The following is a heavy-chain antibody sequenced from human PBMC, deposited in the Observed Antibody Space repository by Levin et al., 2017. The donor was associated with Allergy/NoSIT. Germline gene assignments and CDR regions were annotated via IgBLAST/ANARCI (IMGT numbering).Heavy chain of an antibody. V-gene: IGHV3-49*04. Sequence: GGSLRLSCTVSGFTFDNFGMTWVRQAPGKGLEWVGLIRSKAYGGTTEYAASVKGRFTISRDDSKTIAYLQMNSLKTEDTAVYYCTRIYCSSTNCYAVYFEHWGQGTLVTVSS. D-gene: IGHD2-2*01. J-gene: IGHJ1*01. CDR2: IRSKAYGGTT. CDR1: GFTFDNFG. CDR3: TRIYCSSTNCYAVYFEH.